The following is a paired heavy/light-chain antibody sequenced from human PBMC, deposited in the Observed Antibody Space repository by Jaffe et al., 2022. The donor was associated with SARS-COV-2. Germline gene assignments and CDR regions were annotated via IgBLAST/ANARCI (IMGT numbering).Light chain of an antibody. CDR2: WAS. V-gene: IGKV4-1*01. CDR3: QQYYNTPPT. CDR1: QSVLYSSNNKNY. J-gene: IGKJ4*01. Sequence: DIVVTQSPDSLAVSLGERATINCKTSQSVLYSSNNKNYLAWYQQKPGQAPKLLFYWASTRESGVPDRFSGSGSGTDFTLTISSLQAEDVAVYYCQQYYNTPPTFGGGTKVEIK.
Heavy chain of an antibody. CDR1: GDSISSTRYY. CDR3: ARHTPGGYYYYIDV. CDR2: IYNSGST. J-gene: IGHJ6*03. D-gene: IGHD2-15*01. V-gene: IGHV4-39*01. Sequence: QLQLQEPGPGLVKPSETLSLTCTVSGDSISSTRYYWGWIRQPPGKGLEWIGSIYNSGSTYYNPSLRSRVTISVDTSKNQFSLKLSSVTAADTAVYYCARHTPGGYYYYIDVWGKGTTVTVSS.